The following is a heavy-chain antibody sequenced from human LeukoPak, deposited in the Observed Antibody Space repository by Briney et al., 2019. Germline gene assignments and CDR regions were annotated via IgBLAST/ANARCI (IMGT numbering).Heavy chain of an antibody. CDR1: GGSISSGSYY. J-gene: IGHJ4*02. CDR3: VHDSSGYYFDY. Sequence: PSQTLSLTCTVSGGSISSGSYYWSWIRQPAGKGLEWIGRIYTSGSTNYNPSLKSRVTISVDTSKNQFSLKLSSVTAADTAVYYCVHDSSGYYFDYWGQGTLVTVSS. D-gene: IGHD3-22*01. V-gene: IGHV4-61*02. CDR2: IYTSGST.